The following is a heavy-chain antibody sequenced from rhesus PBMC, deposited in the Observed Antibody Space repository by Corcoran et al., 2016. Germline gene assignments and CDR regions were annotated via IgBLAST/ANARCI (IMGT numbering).Heavy chain of an antibody. D-gene: IGHD6-31*01. CDR1: GFTFISYE. CDR3: TRDPWGGWYYFDY. J-gene: IGHJ4*01. Sequence: DVHLMESGGGLVKPGGSLRLSCVASGFTFISYEMHWVRQAPGKGLEWVSIFSEFGGTFYYADAVEGRFTISRDNAKNSLFLQMNSLRAEDTAMYYCTRDPWGGWYYFDYWGQGVLVTVSS. V-gene: IGHV3-100*02. CDR2: FSEFGGTF.